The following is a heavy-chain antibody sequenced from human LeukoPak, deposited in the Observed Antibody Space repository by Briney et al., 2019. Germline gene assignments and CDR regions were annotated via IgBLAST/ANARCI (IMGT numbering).Heavy chain of an antibody. D-gene: IGHD3-9*01. J-gene: IGHJ3*02. CDR3: ARDVNDILTGPHAFDI. Sequence: PSETLSLTCTVSGGSISSGGYYWSWIRQHPGKGLEWIGYIYYSGSTYYNPSLKSRVTISVDTSKNQFSLQLSSVTAADTAVYYCARDVNDILTGPHAFDIWGQGTMVTVSS. V-gene: IGHV4-31*03. CDR1: GGSISSGGYY. CDR2: IYYSGST.